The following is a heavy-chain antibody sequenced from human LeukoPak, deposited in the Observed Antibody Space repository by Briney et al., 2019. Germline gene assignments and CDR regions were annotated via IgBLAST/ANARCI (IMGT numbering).Heavy chain of an antibody. J-gene: IGHJ4*02. CDR2: IIPILGIA. CDR3: ATWDTTHYFDY. V-gene: IGHV1-69*04. Sequence: SVKVSCKASGGTFSSYAISWVRQAPGQGLEWMGRIIPILGIANYAQKFQGRVTITADKPTSTAYMELSSLRSEDTAVYYCATWDTTHYFDYWGQGTLVTVSS. D-gene: IGHD5-18*01. CDR1: GGTFSSYA.